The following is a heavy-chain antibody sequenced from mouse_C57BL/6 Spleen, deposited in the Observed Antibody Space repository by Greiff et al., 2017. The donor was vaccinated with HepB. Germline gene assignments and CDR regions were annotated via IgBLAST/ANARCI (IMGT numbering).Heavy chain of an antibody. D-gene: IGHD2-2*01. CDR3: TTGGYGAY. J-gene: IGHJ3*01. V-gene: IGHV14-4*01. Sequence: EVKLVESGAELVRPGASVKLSCTASGFNIKDDYMHWVKQRPEQGLEWIGWIDPENGDTEYASKFQGKATITADTSSNTAYLQLSSLTSEDTAVYCCTTGGYGAYWGQGTLVTVSA. CDR2: IDPENGDT. CDR1: GFNIKDDY.